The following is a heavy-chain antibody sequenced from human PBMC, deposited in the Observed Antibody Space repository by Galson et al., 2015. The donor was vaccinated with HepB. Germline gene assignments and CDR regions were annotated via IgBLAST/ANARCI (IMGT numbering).Heavy chain of an antibody. CDR3: ARDGSFGYHYYYYGMDV. CDR2: IKQDGSEK. J-gene: IGHJ6*02. CDR1: GFTFSSYW. Sequence: SLRLSCAASGFTFSSYWMSWVRQAPGKGLEWVANIKQDGSEKYYVGSVKGRFTISRDNAKNSLYLQMNSLRAEDTAIYYCARDGSFGYHYYYYGMDVWGPGTTVTVSS. V-gene: IGHV3-7*01. D-gene: IGHD2-15*01.